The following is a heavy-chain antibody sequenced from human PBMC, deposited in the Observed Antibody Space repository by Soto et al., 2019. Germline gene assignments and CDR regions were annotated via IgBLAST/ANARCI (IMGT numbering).Heavy chain of an antibody. J-gene: IGHJ5*02. CDR1: GGSISSYY. CDR3: ARRDPGIAAAGPSNWFDP. D-gene: IGHD6-13*01. Sequence: QVQLQESGPGLVKPSETLSLTCTVSGGSISSYYWSWIRQPPGKGLEWIGYIYYSGSTNYNPSLKSRVTRSVDTSKNQFSLKLSSVTAADTAVYYCARRDPGIAAAGPSNWFDPWGQGTLVTVSS. CDR2: IYYSGST. V-gene: IGHV4-59*08.